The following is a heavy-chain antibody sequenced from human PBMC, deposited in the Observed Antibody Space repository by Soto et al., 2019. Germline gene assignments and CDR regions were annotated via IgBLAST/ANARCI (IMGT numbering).Heavy chain of an antibody. Sequence: TLSLACTVSGASITGGGDPGSVLRQTPGKGLEWIGDIFPSGTTYYNPSLRSRVTIAIDVSKNQFSLSLRSLTAADTAVYYCARSREFDYWSQGKLVIVSS. CDR2: IFPSGTT. CDR3: ARSREFDY. J-gene: IGHJ4*02. V-gene: IGHV4-30-2*01. CDR1: GASITGGGDP.